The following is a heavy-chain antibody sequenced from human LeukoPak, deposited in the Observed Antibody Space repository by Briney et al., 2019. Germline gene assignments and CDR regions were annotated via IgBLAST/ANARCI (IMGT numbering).Heavy chain of an antibody. CDR1: GGSFSGYY. Sequence: SETLSLTCAVYGGSFSGYYWSWIRQPPGKGLEWIGEINHSGSTNYNPSLKSRVTISVDTSKNQFSLKLSSVTAADTAVHYCARGHAYCSGGSCLPRVGWFDPWGQGTLVTVSS. V-gene: IGHV4-34*01. CDR2: INHSGST. D-gene: IGHD2-15*01. CDR3: ARGHAYCSGGSCLPRVGWFDP. J-gene: IGHJ5*02.